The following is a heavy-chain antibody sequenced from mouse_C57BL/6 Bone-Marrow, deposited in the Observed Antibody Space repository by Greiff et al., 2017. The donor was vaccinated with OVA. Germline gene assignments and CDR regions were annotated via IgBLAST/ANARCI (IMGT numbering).Heavy chain of an antibody. CDR3: ARSHDAAMDY. CDR1: GYTFTDYY. D-gene: IGHD2-12*01. CDR2: INPNNGGT. Sequence: EVMLQQSGPELVKPGASVKISCKASGYTFTDYYMNWVKQSHGKSLEWIGDINPNNGGTSYSQKFKGKATLTVDKSSSTAYMELRSLTSEDSAVYYCARSHDAAMDYWGQGTSVTVSS. V-gene: IGHV1-26*01. J-gene: IGHJ4*01.